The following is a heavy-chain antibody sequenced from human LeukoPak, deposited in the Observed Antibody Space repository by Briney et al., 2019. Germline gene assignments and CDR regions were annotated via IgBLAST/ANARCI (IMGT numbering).Heavy chain of an antibody. J-gene: IGHJ3*02. CDR1: GFTFSTYW. D-gene: IGHD2-15*01. CDR3: ARDGRYCSGGSCYSTVGAFDI. CDR2: MRLDGSEK. V-gene: IGHV3-7*01. Sequence: GGSLRLSCAASGFTFSTYWMSWVRQAPGKGLEWVANMRLDGSEKSYVDSVKGRFTISRDNAKNSLYLQMNSLRAEDTAVYYCARDGRYCSGGSCYSTVGAFDIWGQGTMVTVSS.